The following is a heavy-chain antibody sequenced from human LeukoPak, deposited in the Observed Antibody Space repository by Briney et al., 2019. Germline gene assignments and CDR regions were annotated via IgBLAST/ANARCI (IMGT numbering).Heavy chain of an antibody. CDR3: ARDLQLDFDY. CDR1: GFTLSSYW. D-gene: IGHD5-18*01. CDR2: IKQDGSEK. Sequence: GGSLRLSCAASGFTLSSYWMSWVRQAPGKGLGWVANIKQDGSEKYYVDSVKGRFTISRDNAKNSLYLQMNSLRAEDTAVYYCARDLQLDFDYWGQGTLVTVSS. V-gene: IGHV3-7*03. J-gene: IGHJ4*02.